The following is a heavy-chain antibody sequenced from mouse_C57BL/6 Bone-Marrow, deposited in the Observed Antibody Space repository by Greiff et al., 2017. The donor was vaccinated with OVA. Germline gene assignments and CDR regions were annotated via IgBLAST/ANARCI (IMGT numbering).Heavy chain of an antibody. CDR2: IDPEDGET. V-gene: IGHV14-2*01. CDR3: ASITTVYWYFDV. Sequence: VHVKQSGAELVRPGASVKLSCTASGFNIKDYYMHWVKQRTEQGLEWIGRIDPEDGETKYAPKFQGKATITADTSSNTAYLQLSSLTSEDTAVYYCASITTVYWYFDVWGTGTTVTVSS. CDR1: GFNIKDYY. J-gene: IGHJ1*03. D-gene: IGHD1-1*01.